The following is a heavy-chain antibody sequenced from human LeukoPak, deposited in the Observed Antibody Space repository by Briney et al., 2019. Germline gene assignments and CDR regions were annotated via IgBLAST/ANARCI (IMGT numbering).Heavy chain of an antibody. Sequence: GASVKVSCTASGYTFIDYYMHWVRQAPGQGLEWIGWISPNSGGTKSVQKFQGRVTMTRDTSITTVYMELSGLSFDDTAVYYCARGGGRYSVDYWGQGTLVLVSS. CDR1: GYTFIDYY. CDR2: ISPNSGGT. J-gene: IGHJ4*02. D-gene: IGHD1-26*01. CDR3: ARGGGRYSVDY. V-gene: IGHV1-2*02.